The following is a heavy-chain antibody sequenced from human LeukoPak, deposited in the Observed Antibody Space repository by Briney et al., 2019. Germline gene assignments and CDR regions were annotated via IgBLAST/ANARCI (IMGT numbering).Heavy chain of an antibody. CDR3: ARTTDPPIVVVPAAMGFDP. CDR1: GGSISSSSYY. Sequence: SETLSLTCTVSGGSISSSSYYWGWIRQPPGKGLEWIGSIYYSGSTYYNPSLKSRVTISVDTSKNQSSLKLSSVTAADTAVYYCARTTDPPIVVVPAAMGFDPWGQGTLVTVSS. V-gene: IGHV4-39*01. J-gene: IGHJ5*02. D-gene: IGHD2-2*01. CDR2: IYYSGST.